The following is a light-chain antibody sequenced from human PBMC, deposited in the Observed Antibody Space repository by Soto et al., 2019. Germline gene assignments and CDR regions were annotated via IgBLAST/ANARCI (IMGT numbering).Light chain of an antibody. V-gene: IGKV1-8*01. CDR3: QPYYSYPRT. Sequence: AIRMTQSPSSFSASTGDRVTITCRASQGISSYLAWYQQKPGKAPKLLIYAASTLQSGVPSRFSGSGSGTDFTLTISCLQSEDFETYYCQPYYSYPRTLGQGTKVDIK. J-gene: IGKJ1*01. CDR2: AAS. CDR1: QGISSY.